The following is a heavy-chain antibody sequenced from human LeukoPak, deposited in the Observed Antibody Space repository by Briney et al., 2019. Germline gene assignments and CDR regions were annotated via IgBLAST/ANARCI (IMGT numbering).Heavy chain of an antibody. V-gene: IGHV4-59*01. D-gene: IGHD6-25*01. J-gene: IGHJ4*02. Sequence: TSETLSLTCTVSGGSISSYYWSWIRQPPGKGLEWIGYIYYSGSTNYNPSLKSRVTMSVDTSKNQFSLKLSSVTAADTAVYYCARLAIAAADIFDYWGQGVLVTVSS. CDR1: GGSISSYY. CDR2: IYYSGST. CDR3: ARLAIAAADIFDY.